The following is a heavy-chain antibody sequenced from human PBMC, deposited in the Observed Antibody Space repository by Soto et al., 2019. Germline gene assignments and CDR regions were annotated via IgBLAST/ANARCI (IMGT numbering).Heavy chain of an antibody. CDR3: AHSRRLSGYEYYYYYYAMDV. Sequence: QITLKESGPTLVKPTQPLTLTCTFSGFSLSTSGVGVGWIRQPPGKALEWLALIYWDDDKRYSPSLKSRLTVTKDTSKNQVVLTMTNMDPVDTATYYCAHSRRLSGYEYYYYYYAMDVWGQGTTVTVSS. J-gene: IGHJ6*02. V-gene: IGHV2-5*02. D-gene: IGHD5-12*01. CDR2: IYWDDDK. CDR1: GFSLSTSGVG.